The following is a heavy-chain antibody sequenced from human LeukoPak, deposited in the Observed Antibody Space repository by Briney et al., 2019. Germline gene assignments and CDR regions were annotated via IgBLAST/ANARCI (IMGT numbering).Heavy chain of an antibody. CDR2: IKPDGTDK. V-gene: IGHV3-7*03. Sequence: GGSLRLSCAASGFIFSNSWMSWVRQAPGKGLEWVANIKPDGTDKYYMDSVKGRFTISRDNAKTSLYLQMSSLRAEDTAVYYCARAMNHAFNIWGQGAMVTVSS. CDR3: ARAMNHAFNI. CDR1: GFIFSNSW. J-gene: IGHJ3*02.